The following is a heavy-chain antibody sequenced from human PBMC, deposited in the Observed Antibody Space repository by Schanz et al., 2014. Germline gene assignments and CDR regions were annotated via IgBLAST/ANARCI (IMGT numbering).Heavy chain of an antibody. CDR2: ISTSNGNT. D-gene: IGHD3-3*01. J-gene: IGHJ3*02. CDR1: GYTFTDYG. CDR3: GRVSHGEGHAFDI. Sequence: QVQVVQSGAEVKKPEASVKVSCKASGYTFTDYGVIWVRQAPGQGLEWMGWISTSNGNTNYLQKLQGRVTMTTDTSTSTSYMELTSLRFDDTAVYYCGRVSHGEGHAFDIWGQGTMVTVSS. V-gene: IGHV1-18*01.